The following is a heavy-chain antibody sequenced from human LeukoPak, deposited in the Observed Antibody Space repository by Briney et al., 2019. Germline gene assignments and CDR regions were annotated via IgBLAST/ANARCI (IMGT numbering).Heavy chain of an antibody. Sequence: PGGSLRLSCAASGFTFSNAWMSWVRQAPGKGVEWVGRIKSKTDGGTTDYAAPVKGRFTISRDDSKNTLYLQMNSLKTEDTAVYYCTTDRVDTAMVLFDYWGQGTLVTVSS. J-gene: IGHJ4*02. V-gene: IGHV3-15*01. CDR1: GFTFSNAW. CDR2: IKSKTDGGTT. D-gene: IGHD5-18*01. CDR3: TTDRVDTAMVLFDY.